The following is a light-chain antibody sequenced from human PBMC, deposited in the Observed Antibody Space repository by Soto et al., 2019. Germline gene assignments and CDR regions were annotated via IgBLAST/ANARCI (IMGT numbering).Light chain of an antibody. V-gene: IGLV2-8*01. CDR1: SSDVGGYNY. CDR3: NSYAGSNNPYV. J-gene: IGLJ1*01. Sequence: QSALTQPPSASGSPGQSVIISCTGTSSDVGGYNYVSWYQHHPGKAPKLMIYEVSKRPSGVPDRFSGSKSGNTASLTVSGLQAEDEADYYCNSYAGSNNPYVFGTGTKVTVL. CDR2: EVS.